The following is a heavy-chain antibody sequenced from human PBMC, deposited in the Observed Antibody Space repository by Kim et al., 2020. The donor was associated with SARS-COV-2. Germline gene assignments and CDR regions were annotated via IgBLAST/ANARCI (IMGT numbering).Heavy chain of an antibody. CDR2: ISSSGTT. V-gene: IGHV4-39*01. CDR3: ERGVRYCGSGNQNWFDP. J-gene: IGHJ5*02. D-gene: IGHD3-10*01. CDR1: GGSISTSGYF. Sequence: SETLSLTCAVSGGSISTSGYFWGWIRQAPGKGLEWIGTISSSGTTYYNPSLNSRVTISEDTSNNQFSLHLNSVAAADTAVYYCERGVRYCGSGNQNWFDP.